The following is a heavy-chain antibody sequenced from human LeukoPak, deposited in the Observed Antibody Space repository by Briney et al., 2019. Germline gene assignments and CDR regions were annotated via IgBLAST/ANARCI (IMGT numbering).Heavy chain of an antibody. J-gene: IGHJ3*02. CDR3: CLGDDSSVGPYAFDI. D-gene: IGHD3-22*01. CDR2: IYYSGST. CDR1: GGSISSSSYY. V-gene: IGHV4-39*01. Sequence: SETLSLTCTVSGGSISSSSYYWGWIRQPPGKGLEWIGRIYYSGSTYYNPSLKSRVTISVDTSKNQFSMKLSSVTAADTAVYYCCLGDDSSVGPYAFDIWGQGTMVTVSS.